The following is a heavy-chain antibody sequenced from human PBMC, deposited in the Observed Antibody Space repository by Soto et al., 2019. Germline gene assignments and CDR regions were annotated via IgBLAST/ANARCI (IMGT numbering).Heavy chain of an antibody. CDR3: AKNTYSYGPNPSYYYYMDV. V-gene: IGHV3-23*01. Sequence: EVQLLESGGGLVQPGGSLRLSCAASGFTFSSYAMSWVRQAPGKGLEWVSAISGSGGSTYYADSVKGRFTISRDNSKNTRYLHMNSLRAEDTAVYYCAKNTYSYGPNPSYYYYMDVWGKGTTVTVSS. D-gene: IGHD5-18*01. CDR2: ISGSGGST. J-gene: IGHJ6*03. CDR1: GFTFSSYA.